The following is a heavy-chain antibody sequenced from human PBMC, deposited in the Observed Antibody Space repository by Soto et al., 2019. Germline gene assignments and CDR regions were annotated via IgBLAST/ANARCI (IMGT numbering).Heavy chain of an antibody. CDR1: GGSVRSKKR. D-gene: IGHD3-16*01. V-gene: IGHV4-4*02. CDR3: ASYVGTGGYGAFDI. J-gene: IGHJ3*02. Sequence: SATLSLTCALSGGSVRSKKRWTWVRQTPGKWLEWRGQIFHRGDTNYNASLKSRVTISIDKSRNQVSLTLTSVTAADTAVYYCASYVGTGGYGAFDIWGQGTVVT. CDR2: IFHRGDT.